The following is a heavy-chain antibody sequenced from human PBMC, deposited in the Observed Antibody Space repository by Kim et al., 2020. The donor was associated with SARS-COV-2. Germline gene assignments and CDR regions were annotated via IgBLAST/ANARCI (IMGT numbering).Heavy chain of an antibody. CDR3: VRDGRNCGVVH. V-gene: IGHV3-64D*06. Sequence: GGSLRLSCSASGFTFSDYGIHWVRRAPGMGLQYVSATTRDGDGSFYADSVKDRFTISRDNSKNTLFLQMSGLRVEDTAVYYCVRDGRNCGVVHWGQGILVTVSS. CDR1: GFTFSDYG. CDR2: TTRDGDGS. J-gene: IGHJ5*02. D-gene: IGHD2-21*01.